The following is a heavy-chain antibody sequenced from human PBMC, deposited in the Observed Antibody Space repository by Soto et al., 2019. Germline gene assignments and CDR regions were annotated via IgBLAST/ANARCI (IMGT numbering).Heavy chain of an antibody. J-gene: IGHJ4*02. CDR2: VSGSGDGT. Sequence: EVQLLESGGGLVQPGGSLRLSCAASGFTFNNYAMSWVRQAPGKGLGWVSAVSGSGDGTHYAESVKGRFTSSRDNSRNTLYLQMNTLRAENTAVYYGATHLGHYDFWSGSYFGFDFWGQGPLVTVSS. D-gene: IGHD3-3*01. V-gene: IGHV3-23*01. CDR3: ATHLGHYDFWSGSYFGFDF. CDR1: GFTFNNYA.